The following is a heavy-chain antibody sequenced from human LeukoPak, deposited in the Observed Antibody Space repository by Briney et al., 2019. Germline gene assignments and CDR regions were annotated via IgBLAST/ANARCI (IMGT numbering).Heavy chain of an antibody. CDR2: ISWDGGTT. Sequence: TGGSLRLSCAASGFTFDDYAMLWVRQAPGKGLEWVSLISWDGGTTYYADSVKGRFTISRDNSKNSLYLQMNSLRAEDTAFYYCSRGQLVDYYFYHMDVWGKGTTVTVSS. CDR1: GFTFDDYA. D-gene: IGHD1-1*01. CDR3: SRGQLVDYYFYHMDV. J-gene: IGHJ6*03. V-gene: IGHV3-43D*03.